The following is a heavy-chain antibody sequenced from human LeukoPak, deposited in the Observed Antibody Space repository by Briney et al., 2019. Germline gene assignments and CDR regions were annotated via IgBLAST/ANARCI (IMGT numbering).Heavy chain of an antibody. CDR1: GGSISSYY. V-gene: IGHV4-59*01. CDR3: ARGSSGYDCYYYGMDV. CDR2: IYYSGST. D-gene: IGHD5-12*01. Sequence: PSGTLSLTCTVSGGSISSYYWSWIRQPPGKGLEWIGYIYYSGSTNYNPSLKSRVTISVDTSKNQFSLKLSSVTAADTAVYYCARGSSGYDCYYYGMDVWGQGTTVTVSS. J-gene: IGHJ6*02.